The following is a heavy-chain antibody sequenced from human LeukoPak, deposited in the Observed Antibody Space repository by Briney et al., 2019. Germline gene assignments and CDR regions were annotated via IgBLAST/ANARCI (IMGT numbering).Heavy chain of an antibody. CDR1: GFTFSSNA. CDR3: AKAFYSSSFDFDY. CDR2: INGVGDST. Sequence: PGGSLRLSCAASGFTFSSNAMSWVRQAPGKRPEWVSGINGVGDSTFYIDSVKGRFTISRDNSRNTLYLHMTSLRAEDTAVYYCAKAFYSSSFDFDYWGQGTLVTVSS. D-gene: IGHD6-6*01. V-gene: IGHV3-23*01. J-gene: IGHJ4*02.